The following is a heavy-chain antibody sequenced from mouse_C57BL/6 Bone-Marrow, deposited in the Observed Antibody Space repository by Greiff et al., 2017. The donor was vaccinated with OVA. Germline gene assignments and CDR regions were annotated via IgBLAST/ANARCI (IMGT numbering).Heavy chain of an antibody. J-gene: IGHJ2*01. CDR2: NRDGGRLN. D-gene: IGHD1-1*01. CDR1: GFTFSSYA. Sequence: EVKLVESGGGLVKPGGSLKLSCAASGFTFSSYALSWVRQTPEKRLEWVATNRDGGRLNYYPNNVKGRITILRDNAKKNLYLQMIHLKSEDTAMYYCARGFPYYYSSGYELDYWGQGTTLTVSS. CDR3: ARGFPYYYSSGYELDY. V-gene: IGHV5-4*03.